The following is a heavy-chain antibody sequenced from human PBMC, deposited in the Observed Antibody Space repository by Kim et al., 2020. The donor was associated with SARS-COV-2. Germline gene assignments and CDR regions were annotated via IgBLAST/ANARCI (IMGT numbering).Heavy chain of an antibody. J-gene: IGHJ4*02. Sequence: TNYNPSLKSRVTISVDTSKNQFPLKLSSVTAADTAVYYCARESGYYFDYWGQGTLVTVSS. V-gene: IGHV4-59*01. CDR2: T. CDR3: ARESGYYFDY. D-gene: IGHD1-26*01.